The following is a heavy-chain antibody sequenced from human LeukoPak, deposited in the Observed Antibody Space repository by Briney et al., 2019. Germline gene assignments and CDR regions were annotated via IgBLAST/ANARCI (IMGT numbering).Heavy chain of an antibody. CDR2: MHLSGST. Sequence: SGTLSLTCAVSGGSISNNNWWAWVRQPPTEGLEWIAEMHLSGSTNYNPSLKSQVTISIDKSRNQFSLTLTSVTAADTAVYYCATASSKSLPNWGQGTLVTVSS. V-gene: IGHV4-4*02. D-gene: IGHD5/OR15-5a*01. J-gene: IGHJ4*02. CDR3: ATASSKSLPN. CDR1: GGSISNNNW.